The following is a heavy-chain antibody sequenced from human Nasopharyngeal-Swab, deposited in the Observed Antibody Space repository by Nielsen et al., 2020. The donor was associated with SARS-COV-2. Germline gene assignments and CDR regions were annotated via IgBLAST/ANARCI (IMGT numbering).Heavy chain of an antibody. J-gene: IGHJ4*02. CDR3: ASLDSSGYMNIDC. Sequence: SETLSLTCTVSGGSISSYYWSWIRQPPGKGLEWIGYIYYSGNTYHNPSLKSRLTISVDTSKNQFSLKLTSVTAADTAVYYCASLDSSGYMNIDCWGQGTLVAVSS. CDR2: IYYSGNT. CDR1: GGSISSYY. D-gene: IGHD3-22*01. V-gene: IGHV4-59*06.